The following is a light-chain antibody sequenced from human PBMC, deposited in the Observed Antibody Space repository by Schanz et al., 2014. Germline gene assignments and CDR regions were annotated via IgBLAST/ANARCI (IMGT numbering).Light chain of an antibody. V-gene: IGKV3-11*01. Sequence: EIVLTQSPATLSLSPGERATLSCRASQSVRSFLAWYQQKPGQAPRLLIYDASNRATGIPARFSGSGSGTDFTLTISRLEPEDSAVYYCHQYGTSWWTFGQGTKVEVK. CDR3: HQYGTSWWT. J-gene: IGKJ1*01. CDR2: DAS. CDR1: QSVRSF.